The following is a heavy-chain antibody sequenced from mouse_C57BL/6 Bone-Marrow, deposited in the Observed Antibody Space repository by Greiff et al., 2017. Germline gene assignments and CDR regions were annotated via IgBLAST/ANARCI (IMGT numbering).Heavy chain of an antibody. Sequence: VQRLQSGPGLVQPSQSLSITCTVSGFSLTSYGVHWVRQSPGKGLEWLGVIGSGGSTDYNAAFISRLSISKDNSKSQVFFKMNSLQADDTAIYYCARNGGYYVPFAYWGQGTLVTVSA. J-gene: IGHJ3*01. CDR2: IGSGGST. CDR1: GFSLTSYG. D-gene: IGHD2-3*01. V-gene: IGHV2-2*01. CDR3: ARNGGYYVPFAY.